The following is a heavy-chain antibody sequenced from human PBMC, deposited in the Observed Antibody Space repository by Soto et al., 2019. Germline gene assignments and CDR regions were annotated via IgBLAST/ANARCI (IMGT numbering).Heavy chain of an antibody. D-gene: IGHD4-17*01. J-gene: IGHJ4*02. Sequence: QVQLVESGGGVVQPGRSLRLSCAASGFTFSSYRMHWVRQAPGKGLEWVAVISYDGSNKYYADSVKGRFTISRDNSKNTLYLQMNSLRAEDTAVYYCAKSGYGDSETGDYWGQGTLVTVSS. CDR3: AKSGYGDSETGDY. V-gene: IGHV3-30*18. CDR1: GFTFSSYR. CDR2: ISYDGSNK.